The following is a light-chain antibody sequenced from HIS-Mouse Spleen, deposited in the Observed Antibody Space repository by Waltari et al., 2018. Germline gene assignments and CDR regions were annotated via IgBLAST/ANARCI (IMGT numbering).Light chain of an antibody. J-gene: IGLJ3*02. CDR2: EDN. V-gene: IGLV6-57*04. CDR1: SGSIASNY. CDR3: QSYDSSNLWV. Sequence: NFMLTQPHSVSESPGKPVTISCTRSSGSIASNYGQRYQQRPGSAPTPVISEEHQQRPCSAPTTVIYEDNQRPSGVPDRFSGSIDSSSNSASLTISGLKTEDEADYYCQSYDSSNLWVFGGGTKLTVL.